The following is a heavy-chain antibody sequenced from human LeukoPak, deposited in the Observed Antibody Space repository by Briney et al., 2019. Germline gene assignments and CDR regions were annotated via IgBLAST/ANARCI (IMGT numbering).Heavy chain of an antibody. J-gene: IGHJ4*02. V-gene: IGHV4-39*01. Sequence: SETLSLTCTVSGVSISRSNSYWGWIRQPPGKGLEWIGSIYYSGNTYYKASLKSQVSISIDTSKTQFYLRLTSVTAADTAVYYCARQTGSGLFILPGGQGTLVTVSS. CDR1: GVSISRSNSY. CDR3: ARQTGSGLFILP. D-gene: IGHD3/OR15-3a*01. CDR2: IYYSGNT.